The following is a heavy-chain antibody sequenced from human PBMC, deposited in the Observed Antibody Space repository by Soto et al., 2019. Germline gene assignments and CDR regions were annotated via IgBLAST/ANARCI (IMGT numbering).Heavy chain of an antibody. D-gene: IGHD3-22*01. CDR2: INHSGGT. CDR1: GGSFSGYY. Sequence: QVQLQQWGAGLFKPSETLSLTCAVYGGSFSGYYWSWIRQPPGKGLEWIGEINHSGGTNYNPYLKSRVTISVDTSKNQFSLKLSSVTAADTAVYYGARSMIVVVSDAFDIWGQGTMVTVSS. CDR3: ARSMIVVVSDAFDI. J-gene: IGHJ3*02. V-gene: IGHV4-34*01.